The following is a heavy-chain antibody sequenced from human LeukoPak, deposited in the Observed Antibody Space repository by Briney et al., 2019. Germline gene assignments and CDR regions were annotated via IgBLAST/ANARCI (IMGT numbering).Heavy chain of an antibody. CDR2: IKLDGSEA. CDR3: ARVKPPDY. Sequence: VGSLRLSCVAPRFTFSSAWMSSVPQAPGEGLGCVSHIKLDGSEASSAETVRGRFTLSRDNAKNTLYLQLNRLRAEDTALYYCARVKPPDYWGQGTLATVS. V-gene: IGHV3-7*03. CDR1: RFTFSSAW. J-gene: IGHJ4*02.